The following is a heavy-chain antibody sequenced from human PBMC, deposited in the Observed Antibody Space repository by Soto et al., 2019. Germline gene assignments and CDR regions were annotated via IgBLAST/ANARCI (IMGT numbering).Heavy chain of an antibody. CDR1: GFTVSSNY. J-gene: IGHJ6*02. Sequence: PGGSLRLSCAASGFTVSSNYMSWVRQAPGKGLEWVSVIYSGGSTYYADSVKGRFTISRDNSKNTLYLQMNSLRAEDTAVYYCARARSFAAATALAPYYYYYGMDVWGQGTTVTVSS. D-gene: IGHD6-13*01. V-gene: IGHV3-53*01. CDR3: ARARSFAAATALAPYYYYYGMDV. CDR2: IYSGGST.